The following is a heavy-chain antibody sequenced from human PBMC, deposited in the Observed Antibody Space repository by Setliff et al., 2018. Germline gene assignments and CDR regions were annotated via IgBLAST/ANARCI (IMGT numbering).Heavy chain of an antibody. Sequence: SETLSLTCAVSGGSLNSGSYYWSWIRQSTERGLEWLGRLHTSGSTTYNPALNSRVTISVDTSTNQFSLRLTSLTAADTAVYFCARDNTILGATDHWGQGTLGTVS. D-gene: IGHD1-26*01. CDR1: GGSLNSGSYY. CDR3: ARDNTILGATDH. J-gene: IGHJ5*02. V-gene: IGHV4-61*02. CDR2: LHTSGST.